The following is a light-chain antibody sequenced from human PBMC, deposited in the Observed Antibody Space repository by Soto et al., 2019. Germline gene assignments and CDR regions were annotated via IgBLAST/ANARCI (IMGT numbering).Light chain of an antibody. V-gene: IGKV3-20*01. CDR3: QHYSSSPPEFT. CDR1: QSVSSSY. J-gene: IGKJ3*01. Sequence: EIVLTQSPGTLSLSPGERATLSCRASQSVSSSYLAWYQQRPGQAPRLLIFGASNRATGIPDRFSGSGSGTDFTLTISRLEPEDFAVYYCQHYSSSPPEFTFGPGTKVDSK. CDR2: GAS.